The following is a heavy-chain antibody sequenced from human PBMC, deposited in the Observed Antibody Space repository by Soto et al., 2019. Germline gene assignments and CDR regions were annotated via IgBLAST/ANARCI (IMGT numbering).Heavy chain of an antibody. CDR2: VTGGGGDT. J-gene: IGHJ4*02. CDR3: AKGSASARPYFFDS. CDR1: GFTFTNYV. Sequence: PGGSLRLSCAASGFTFTNYVMSWVRQAPGKGLDWVSAVTGGGGDTWYADSVKGRFTISRDNSKNTLYLQMNSLRAEDTAIYYCAKGSASARPYFFDSWGQGTLVTVSS. D-gene: IGHD6-6*01. V-gene: IGHV3-23*01.